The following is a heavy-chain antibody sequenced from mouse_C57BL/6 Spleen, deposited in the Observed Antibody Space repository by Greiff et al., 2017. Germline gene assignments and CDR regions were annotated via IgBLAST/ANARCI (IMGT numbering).Heavy chain of an antibody. J-gene: IGHJ2*01. CDR1: GYTFTDYY. D-gene: IGHD1-1*02. V-gene: IGHV1-19*01. CDR2: INPYNGGT. Sequence: VQLKESGPVLVKPGASVKMSCKASGYTFTDYYMNWVKQSHGKSLEWIGVINPYNGGTSYNQKFKGKATLTVDKSSSTAYMELNSLTSEDSAVYYCAREGRWVDYWGQGTTLTVSS. CDR3: AREGRWVDY.